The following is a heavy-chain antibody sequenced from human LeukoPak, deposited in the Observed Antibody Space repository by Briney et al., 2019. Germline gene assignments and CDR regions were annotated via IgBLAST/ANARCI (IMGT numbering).Heavy chain of an antibody. CDR1: GYTITDYY. Sequence: ASVKVSCKASGYTITDYYLHWVRQAPGQGLEWMGWIIPNTGGTNYAQKFQDWVTMSSDTSISTAYMELSSLRAEDTAVYYCAKGEYYFDYWGQGTLVTVSS. V-gene: IGHV1-2*04. D-gene: IGHD3-10*01. J-gene: IGHJ4*02. CDR2: IIPNTGGT. CDR3: AKGEYYFDY.